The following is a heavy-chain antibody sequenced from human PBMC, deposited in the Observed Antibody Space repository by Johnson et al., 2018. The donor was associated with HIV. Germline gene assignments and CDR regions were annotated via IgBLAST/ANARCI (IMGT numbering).Heavy chain of an antibody. J-gene: IGHJ3*02. CDR1: GFTFSSYA. CDR2: ISSNGGST. D-gene: IGHD1-26*01. Sequence: VQLVESWGGLPKPGGSLRLSCAASGFTFSSYAMHWVRQAPGKGLEYVSAISSNGGSTYYANSVKGRFTISRDNSKNTLYLQMGSLRAEDMAVYYCARADEWELVGRGYAFDIWGQGTMVTVSS. V-gene: IGHV3-64*01. CDR3: ARADEWELVGRGYAFDI.